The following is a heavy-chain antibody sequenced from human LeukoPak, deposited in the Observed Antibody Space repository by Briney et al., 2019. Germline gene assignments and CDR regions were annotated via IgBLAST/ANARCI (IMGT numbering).Heavy chain of an antibody. J-gene: IGHJ4*02. CDR1: GYSFTNYW. V-gene: IGHV5-51*01. D-gene: IGHD2-21*02. CDR3: ARLYCGGDCYPIDY. Sequence: GESLKISCKGSGYSFTNYWIAWVRQMPGKGLEWMGTIYPGDSDTRYSPSFQGQVTISADKSISTAYLQWTSLKASDTAMYYCARLYCGGDCYPIDYRGQGTLVTVSS. CDR2: IYPGDSDT.